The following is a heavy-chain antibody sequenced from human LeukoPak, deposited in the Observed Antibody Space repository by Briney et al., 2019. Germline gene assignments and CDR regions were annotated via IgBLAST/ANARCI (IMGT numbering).Heavy chain of an antibody. D-gene: IGHD5-18*01. Sequence: PGGSLRLSCAASGFTFSSSAMNWVRQASGKGLEWVSVIYSGGSTYYADSVKGRFTISRDNSKNTLYLQMNSLRAGDTAVYYCARETVGTAKWYFDLWGRGTLVTVSS. CDR1: GFTFSSSA. CDR3: ARETVGTAKWYFDL. CDR2: IYSGGST. V-gene: IGHV3-53*01. J-gene: IGHJ2*01.